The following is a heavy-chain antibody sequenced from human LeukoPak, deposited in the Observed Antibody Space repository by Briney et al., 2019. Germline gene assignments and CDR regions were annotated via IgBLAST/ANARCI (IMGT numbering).Heavy chain of an antibody. Sequence: GGSLRLSCAASGFTFDDYGMSRVRQAPGKGLEWVSGLNWNGGSTGYADSVKGRFTISRDNAKNSLYLQMNSLRAEDTALYYCARIISWLPLDYWGQGTLVTVSS. CDR3: ARIISWLPLDY. CDR1: GFTFDDYG. J-gene: IGHJ4*02. V-gene: IGHV3-20*04. D-gene: IGHD6-13*01. CDR2: LNWNGGST.